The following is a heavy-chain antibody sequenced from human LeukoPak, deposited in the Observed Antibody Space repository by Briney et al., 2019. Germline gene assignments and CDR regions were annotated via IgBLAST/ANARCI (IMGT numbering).Heavy chain of an antibody. CDR3: ARDFLKQCSDY. Sequence: SGGSLRLSRAAPGVTFSSYWMHWVRQAPGKGLVWVSRINSDGSSTSYADSVKGRFTISRDNAKNTLYLQMNSLRAEDTAVYYCARDFLKQCSDYWGQGTLVTVSS. J-gene: IGHJ4*02. V-gene: IGHV3-74*01. CDR1: GVTFSSYW. D-gene: IGHD6-19*01. CDR2: INSDGSST.